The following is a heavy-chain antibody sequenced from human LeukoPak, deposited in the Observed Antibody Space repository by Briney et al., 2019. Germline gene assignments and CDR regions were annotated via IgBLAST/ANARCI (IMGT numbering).Heavy chain of an antibody. D-gene: IGHD3-16*01. CDR2: IYTSGST. V-gene: IGHV4-4*07. CDR1: GGSFSGYY. CDR3: AKDSFSGLGAPYYYYYMDV. Sequence: KPSETLSLTCAVYGGSFSGYYWSWIRQPAGKGLEWIGRIYTSGSTNYNPSLKSRVTMSVDTSKNQFSLKLSSVTTADTAVYYCAKDSFSGLGAPYYYYYMDVWGKGTTVTISS. J-gene: IGHJ6*03.